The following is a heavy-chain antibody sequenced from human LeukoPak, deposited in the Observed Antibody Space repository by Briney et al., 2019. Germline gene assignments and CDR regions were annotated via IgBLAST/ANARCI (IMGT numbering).Heavy chain of an antibody. CDR3: ARVRGYSGYRYFDY. CDR2: INPNTGGT. V-gene: IGHV1-2*02. J-gene: IGHJ4*02. Sequence: ASVKVSCKASAYRFTGYYLHWVRQAPGQGLEWMGWINPNTGGTSAAQKFQGRVTMTRDTSSSTAYMELRRLTSDDTAVYYCARVRGYSGYRYFDYWGQGTLVTVSS. CDR1: AYRFTGYY. D-gene: IGHD5-12*01.